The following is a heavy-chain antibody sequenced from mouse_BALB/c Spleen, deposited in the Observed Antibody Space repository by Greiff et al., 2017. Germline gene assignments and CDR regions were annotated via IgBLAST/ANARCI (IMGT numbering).Heavy chain of an antibody. D-gene: IGHD3-1*01. CDR3: ARDRGAY. CDR1: GFSLTSYG. V-gene: IGHV2-9*02. Sequence: VQLKQSGPGLVAPSQSLSITCTVSGFSLTSYGVHWVRQPPGKGLEWLGVIWAGGSTNYNSALMSRLSISKDNSKSQVFLKMNSLQTDDTAMYYCARDRGAYWGQGTLVTVSA. CDR2: IWAGGST. J-gene: IGHJ3*01.